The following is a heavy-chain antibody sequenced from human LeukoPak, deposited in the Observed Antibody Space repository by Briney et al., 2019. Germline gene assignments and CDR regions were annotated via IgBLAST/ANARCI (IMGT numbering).Heavy chain of an antibody. D-gene: IGHD5-12*01. J-gene: IGHJ4*02. CDR3: TRYIVATINYFDF. V-gene: IGHV4-39*01. CDR1: GGSINTYDYY. Sequence: SETLSLTCTVSGGSINTYDYYWGWVRQPPGEGLEWIAAIHQSGSTHSNPPLKTRVTMSADTSQNQFSLKLSSVTAADTAVYYCTRYIVATINYFDFWGQGTLVSVSS. CDR2: IHQSGST.